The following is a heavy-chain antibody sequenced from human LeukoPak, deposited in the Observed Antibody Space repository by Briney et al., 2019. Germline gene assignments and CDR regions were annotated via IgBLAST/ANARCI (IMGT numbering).Heavy chain of an antibody. CDR3: ARGHFIYSITWFWFDP. CDR2: IHQTGTT. D-gene: IGHD6-13*01. J-gene: IGHJ5*02. Sequence: SSETLSLTCTVSGDSVTSSSYYWGWLRQPPGKGLEWIGSIHQTGTTYYNPSLKSRVTISVDTSKNQFSLTLNSVTAADTAVYYCARGHFIYSITWFWFDPWGQGSLVTVSS. V-gene: IGHV4-39*02. CDR1: GDSVTSSSYY.